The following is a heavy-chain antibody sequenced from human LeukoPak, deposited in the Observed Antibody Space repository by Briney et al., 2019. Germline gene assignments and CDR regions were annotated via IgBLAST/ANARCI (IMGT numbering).Heavy chain of an antibody. J-gene: IGHJ6*02. D-gene: IGHD5-12*01. CDR1: GITLSNYG. V-gene: IGHV3-7*03. CDR2: IKTDGSET. Sequence: AGGSLRLSCAVSGITLSNYGMSWVRQVPGKGLEWVANIKTDGSETHYVDSVRGRFTISRDDSKSTLYLQMNSLRAEDTGTYYCAKTHYDLLDVWGQGTTVTVSS. CDR3: AKTHYDLLDV.